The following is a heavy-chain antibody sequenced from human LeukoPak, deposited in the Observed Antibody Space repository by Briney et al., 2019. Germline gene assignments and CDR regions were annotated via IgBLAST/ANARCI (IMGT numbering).Heavy chain of an antibody. CDR2: IKQDGSEK. CDR3: ARVSSIAVAGRINWFDL. Sequence: PGGSLRLSCAASGFTFSSYWISWVRQAPGKGLEWVANIKQDGSEKYYVDSVKGRFTISRDNAKNSLYLQMNSLRAEDTAVYYCARVSSIAVAGRINWFDLWGQGTLVTVSS. D-gene: IGHD6-19*01. CDR1: GFTFSSYW. V-gene: IGHV3-7*01. J-gene: IGHJ5*02.